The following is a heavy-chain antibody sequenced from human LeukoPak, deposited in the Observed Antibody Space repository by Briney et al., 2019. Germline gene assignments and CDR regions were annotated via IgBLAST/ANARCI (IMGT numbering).Heavy chain of an antibody. CDR1: GFTFSSYG. J-gene: IGHJ4*02. CDR3: AKDPDRGYGRYYFDY. CDR2: ISYDGSNK. V-gene: IGHV3-30*18. Sequence: GGSLRLSCAASGFTFSSYGMHWVRQAPGKGLEWVAVISYDGSNKYYADSVKGRFTISRDNSKNTLYLQMNSLRAEDTAVYYCAKDPDRGYGRYYFDYWGQGTLVTVSS. D-gene: IGHD3-22*01.